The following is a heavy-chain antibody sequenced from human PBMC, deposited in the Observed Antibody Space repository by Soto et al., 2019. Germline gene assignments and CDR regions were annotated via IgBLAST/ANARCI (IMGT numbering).Heavy chain of an antibody. CDR2: MHYSGST. CDR3: ATSRDGYNRECGD. V-gene: IGHV4-39*01. CDR1: GGSISSSSYH. J-gene: IGHJ4*02. Sequence: QLQLQESGPGLVKPSETLSLTCTVSGGSISSSSYHWGWIRQPPGKGLEWIGSMHYSGSTYYNPSLKSRVTISVDTSKNQFSLKLNSVTAADTAVYYCATSRDGYNRECGDWGQGTLVTVSS. D-gene: IGHD2-21*01.